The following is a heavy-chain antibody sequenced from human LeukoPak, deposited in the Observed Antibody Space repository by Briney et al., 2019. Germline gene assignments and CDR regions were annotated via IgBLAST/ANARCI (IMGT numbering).Heavy chain of an antibody. CDR2: ISYDGNNK. D-gene: IGHD6-13*01. J-gene: IGHJ4*02. CDR3: AKAPYSSIWFLNS. V-gene: IGHV3-30*18. Sequence: GGSLRLSCAASGFTFSSYGMHWVRQAPGKGLEWMALISYDGNNKYYADSVKGRFTISRENSKNTLYLQMNSLRTEDTAVYYCAKAPYSSIWFLNSWGQGTLVTVSS. CDR1: GFTFSSYG.